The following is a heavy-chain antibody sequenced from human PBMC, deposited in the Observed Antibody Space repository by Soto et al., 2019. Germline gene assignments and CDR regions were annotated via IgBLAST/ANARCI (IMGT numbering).Heavy chain of an antibody. CDR1: GGSFSGYY. Sequence: QVQLQQWGAGLLKPSETLSLTCAVYGGSFSGYYWSWIRQPPGKGLEWIGESDHSGSTNYNPSLKSRVTISVDTSMNQFSLKRGSVTAADTAVYYCAGATVSIAAGNFDYWGEGPLVTVSS. D-gene: IGHD6-6*01. CDR3: AGATVSIAAGNFDY. J-gene: IGHJ4*02. CDR2: SDHSGST. V-gene: IGHV4-34*01.